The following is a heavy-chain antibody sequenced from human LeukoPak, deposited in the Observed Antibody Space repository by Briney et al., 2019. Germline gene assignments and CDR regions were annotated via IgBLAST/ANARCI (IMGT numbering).Heavy chain of an antibody. CDR3: ERDSGGWYVRHFDY. V-gene: IGHV1-2*04. Sequence: GASVKVSCKASGYTFTGYYMHWVRQAPGQGLEWMGWINPNSGGTNYAQKFQGWVTMTRDTSISTAYMELSRLRSDDTAVYYCERDSGGWYVRHFDYWGQGTLVTVSS. CDR2: INPNSGGT. J-gene: IGHJ4*02. CDR1: GYTFTGYY. D-gene: IGHD6-19*01.